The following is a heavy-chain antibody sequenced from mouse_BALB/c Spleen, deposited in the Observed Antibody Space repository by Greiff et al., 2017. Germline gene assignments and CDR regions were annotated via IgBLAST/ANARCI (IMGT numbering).Heavy chain of an antibody. CDR1: GFNIKDTY. Sequence: VQLQQSGAELVKPGASVKLSCTASGFNIKDTYMHWVKQRPEQGLEWIGRIDPANGNTKYDPKFQGKATLTADTSSSTAYMQLSSLTSEDSAIYYCARSYYRYDGYYFDYWGQGTTLTVSS. CDR3: ARSYYRYDGYYFDY. D-gene: IGHD2-14*01. CDR2: IDPANGNT. J-gene: IGHJ2*01. V-gene: IGHV14-3*02.